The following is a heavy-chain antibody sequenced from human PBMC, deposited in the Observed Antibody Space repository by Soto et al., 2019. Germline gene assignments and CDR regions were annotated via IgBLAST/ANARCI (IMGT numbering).Heavy chain of an antibody. Sequence: SETLSLTCTVSGGSISSGGYYWSWIRQHPGKGLEWIGYIYYSGSTYYNPSLKSRVTISVDTSKNQFSLKLSSATAADTAVYYCARDRRGYCSSTSCQDYWGQGTLVTVSS. CDR3: ARDRRGYCSSTSCQDY. CDR1: GGSISSGGYY. J-gene: IGHJ4*02. CDR2: IYYSGST. V-gene: IGHV4-31*03. D-gene: IGHD2-2*01.